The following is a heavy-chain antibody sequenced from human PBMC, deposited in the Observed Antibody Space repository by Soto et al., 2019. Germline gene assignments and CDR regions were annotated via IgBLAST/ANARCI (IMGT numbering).Heavy chain of an antibody. CDR3: ARLPGYFSSTRCSRYYPMDV. Sequence: SETLSLTCTVSGGSISGSSYYWGWIRQPPGKGLEWIGSIDYSGSTYYNPSLKSRVTISVDTSKNQFSLKVSSVTATDTAVYYCARLPGYFSSTRCSRYYPMDVWGQGTTVTVSS. V-gene: IGHV4-39*01. CDR2: IDYSGST. J-gene: IGHJ6*02. D-gene: IGHD2-2*01. CDR1: GGSISGSSYY.